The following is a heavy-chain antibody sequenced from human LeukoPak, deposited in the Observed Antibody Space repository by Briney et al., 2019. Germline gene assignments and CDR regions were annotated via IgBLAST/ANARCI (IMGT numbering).Heavy chain of an antibody. Sequence: GGSLRLSCAASGFTFSRYSMNWVRQAPGKGLEWVSSISISSNYIYYPDSLKGRFTISRDNANNSLYLQMHSLRAEDTAVYYCARRAGAYSHPYDYWGQGTLVTVSS. CDR2: ISISSNYI. J-gene: IGHJ4*02. D-gene: IGHD4/OR15-4a*01. CDR3: ARRAGAYSHPYDY. V-gene: IGHV3-21*04. CDR1: GFTFSRYS.